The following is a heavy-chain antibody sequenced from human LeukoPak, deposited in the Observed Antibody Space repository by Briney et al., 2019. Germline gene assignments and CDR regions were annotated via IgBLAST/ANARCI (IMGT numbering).Heavy chain of an antibody. V-gene: IGHV3-23*01. D-gene: IGHD3-16*02. J-gene: IGHJ4*02. CDR1: GFTFSSYA. CDR2: ISGSGGST. CDR3: AKDGSGLITFGGVIVN. Sequence: GGSLRLSCAASGFTFSSYAMSWVRQAPGKGLEWVSAISGSGGSTYYADSVKGRFTISRDNSKNTLYLQMNSLRAEDTAVYYCAKDGSGLITFGGVIVNWGQGTLVTVSS.